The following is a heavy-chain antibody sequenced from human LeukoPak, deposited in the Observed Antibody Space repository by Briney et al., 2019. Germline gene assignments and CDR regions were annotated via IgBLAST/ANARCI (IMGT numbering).Heavy chain of an antibody. CDR2: INHSGST. D-gene: IGHD3-10*01. J-gene: IGHJ5*02. CDR3: ARGRRITMVRGVIRGWFDP. CDR1: GGSFSGYY. Sequence: SETLSLTCAVYGGSFSGYYWSWIRQPPGKGLEWIGEINHSGSTNYNPSLKNRGTISVDTSKNQFSLKLSSVTAADTAVYYCARGRRITMVRGVIRGWFDPWGQGTLVTVSS. V-gene: IGHV4-34*01.